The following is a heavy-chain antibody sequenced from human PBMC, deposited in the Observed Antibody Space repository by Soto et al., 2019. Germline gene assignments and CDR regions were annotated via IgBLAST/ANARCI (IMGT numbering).Heavy chain of an antibody. J-gene: IGHJ6*02. D-gene: IGHD3-22*01. CDR2: IYYSGST. V-gene: IGHV4-59*01. CDR1: GGTISREY. Sequence: PSESLSLTCTASGGTISREYWSWIRQPPGKGLEWIGYIYYSGSTNYNPSLKSRVTISVDTSKNQCSLKLSSVTAADTAVYYCAREGYSSGYYYYYGMDVWGQGTTVT. CDR3: AREGYSSGYYYYYGMDV.